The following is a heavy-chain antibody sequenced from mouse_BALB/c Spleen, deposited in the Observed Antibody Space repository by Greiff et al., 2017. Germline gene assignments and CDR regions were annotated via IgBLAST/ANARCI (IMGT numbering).Heavy chain of an antibody. D-gene: IGHD2-3*01. V-gene: IGHV5-17*02. CDR2: ISSGSSTI. CDR1: GFTFSSFG. CDR3: ARLPMIPPYAMDY. Sequence: EVKLMESGGGLVQPGGSRKLSCAASGFTFSSFGMHWVRQAPEKGLEWVAYISSGSSTIYYADTVKGRFTISRDNPKNTLFLQMTSLRSEDTAMYYCARLPMIPPYAMDYWGQGTSVTVSS. J-gene: IGHJ4*01.